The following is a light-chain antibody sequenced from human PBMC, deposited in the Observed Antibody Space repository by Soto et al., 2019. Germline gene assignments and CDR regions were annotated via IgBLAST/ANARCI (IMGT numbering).Light chain of an antibody. Sequence: QSVLTQPPSASGTPGQRVTISCSGSTSSIGSNYVYWYQQLPGTAPKLLIYSNNQRPSGVPGRFSGSKSGTSASLAISGLRSEDEADYHCAAWDDSLSGLVFGGGTK. J-gene: IGLJ2*01. CDR2: SNN. CDR3: AAWDDSLSGLV. CDR1: TSSIGSNY. V-gene: IGLV1-47*01.